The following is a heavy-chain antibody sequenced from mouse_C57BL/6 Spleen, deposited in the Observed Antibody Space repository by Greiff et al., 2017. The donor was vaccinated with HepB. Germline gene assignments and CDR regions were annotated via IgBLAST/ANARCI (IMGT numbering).Heavy chain of an antibody. Sequence: VQLQQSGPELVKPGASVKISCKASGYAFSSSWMNWVKQRPGKGLEWIGRIYPGDGDTNYNGKFKGKAKLTADKSSSTAYMQLSSLTSEDSAVYFCARDYYDGGFAYWGQGTLVTVSA. CDR2: IYPGDGDT. CDR3: ARDYYDGGFAY. J-gene: IGHJ3*01. V-gene: IGHV1-82*01. D-gene: IGHD1-1*01. CDR1: GYAFSSSW.